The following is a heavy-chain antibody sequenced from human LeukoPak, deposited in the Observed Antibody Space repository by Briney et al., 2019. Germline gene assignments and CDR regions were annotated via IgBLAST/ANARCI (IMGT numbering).Heavy chain of an antibody. CDR2: ISGSGGST. Sequence: GSLRLSCAASGFTFSSYAMSWVRQAPGKGLEWVSTISGSGGSTYYADSVKGRFTISRDNSKNTLYLQMNSLRAEDTAIYYCTKMGNRWLQFYNLDSWGQGTLVTVSS. D-gene: IGHD5-24*01. CDR1: GFTFSSYA. J-gene: IGHJ4*02. CDR3: TKMGNRWLQFYNLDS. V-gene: IGHV3-23*01.